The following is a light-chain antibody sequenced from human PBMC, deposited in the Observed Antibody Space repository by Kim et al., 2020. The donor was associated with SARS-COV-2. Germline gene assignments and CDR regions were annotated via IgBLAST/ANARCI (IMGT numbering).Light chain of an antibody. Sequence: DIQLTQSPSPLSASVGDRVTITCRASQRIGRYLNWYQQKPGKAPRLLIYLSSSVQSGAPPRFSGGGSGTDFTLTISSVQPEDFATYYCQQAYSTPPHTFGGGTKVDIK. V-gene: IGKV1-39*01. J-gene: IGKJ4*01. CDR2: LSS. CDR3: QQAYSTPPHT. CDR1: QRIGRY.